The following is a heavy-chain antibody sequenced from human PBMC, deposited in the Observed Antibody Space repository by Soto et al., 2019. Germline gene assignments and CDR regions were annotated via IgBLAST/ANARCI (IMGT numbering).Heavy chain of an antibody. CDR2: FDPEDGET. D-gene: IGHD3-10*01. V-gene: IGHV1-24*01. Sequence: GPVKVSCKVSGYTLTELSMHWVRQAPGKGLEWMGSFDPEDGETIYAQKFQGRVTMTEDTSTDTAYMELSSLRSEDTAVYYCAGTYYGSGSYYYYGMDVWGQGTTVTVSS. J-gene: IGHJ6*02. CDR3: AGTYYGSGSYYYYGMDV. CDR1: GYTLTELS.